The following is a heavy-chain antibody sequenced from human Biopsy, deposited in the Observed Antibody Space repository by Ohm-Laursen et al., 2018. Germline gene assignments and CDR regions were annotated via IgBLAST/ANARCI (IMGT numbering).Heavy chain of an antibody. CDR3: VRHALRLGPKKNWFDT. D-gene: IGHD3-16*01. CDR2: MHNSGST. CDR1: GDSISSSNFY. J-gene: IGHJ5*02. V-gene: IGHV4-39*01. Sequence: TLSLTCPVSGDSISSSNFYWAWLRQPPGKGLEWIGSMHNSGSTYYNPSLKSRVTISIDASKNQFSLKLTSVTAADTTVYYCVRHALRLGPKKNWFDTWGQGTLVTVSS.